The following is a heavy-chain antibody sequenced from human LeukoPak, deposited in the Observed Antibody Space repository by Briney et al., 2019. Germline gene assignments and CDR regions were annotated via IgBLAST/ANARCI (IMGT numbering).Heavy chain of an antibody. V-gene: IGHV4-59*01. J-gene: IGHJ6*03. CDR2: IYYSGST. D-gene: IGHD3-3*01. CDR1: GGSISDYY. Sequence: SEALSLTCTVSGGSISDYYWNWIRQPPGKGLEWIGYIYYSGSTTYNPSLKSRVTMSVDTAKNQFSLKLRSVTAADTAVYFCARGDFCSKSNCYLRPMDVWGKGTTVTVSS. CDR3: ARGDFCSKSNCYLRPMDV.